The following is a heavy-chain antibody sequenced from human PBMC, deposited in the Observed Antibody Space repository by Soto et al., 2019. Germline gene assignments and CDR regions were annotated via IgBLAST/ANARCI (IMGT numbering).Heavy chain of an antibody. J-gene: IGHJ6*02. V-gene: IGHV3-30*18. CDR1: GFTFSSYG. CDR3: AKDYDILTGYPDVYYYYGMDV. CDR2: ISYDGSNK. D-gene: IGHD3-9*01. Sequence: GGSLRLSCAASGFTFSSYGMHWVRQAPGKGLEWVAVISYDGSNKYYADSVKGRFTISRDNSKNTLYLQMNSLRAEDTAVYYCAKDYDILTGYPDVYYYYGMDVWGQGTTVTVS.